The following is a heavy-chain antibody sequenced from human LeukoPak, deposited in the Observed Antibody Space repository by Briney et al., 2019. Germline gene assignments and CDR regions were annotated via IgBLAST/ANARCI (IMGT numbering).Heavy chain of an antibody. CDR3: AREKAYYFDY. V-gene: IGHV3-33*01. D-gene: IGHD3-16*01. J-gene: IGHJ4*02. Sequence: GGSLRLSCAGSGFTFTSYGMHWVCQAPGKGLEWVAVIWYDGSNKYYSESVKGRFTISRDNSKNTLYLQMNSLRAEDTAVYYCAREKAYYFDYWGQGTLVTVSS. CDR1: GFTFTSYG. CDR2: IWYDGSNK.